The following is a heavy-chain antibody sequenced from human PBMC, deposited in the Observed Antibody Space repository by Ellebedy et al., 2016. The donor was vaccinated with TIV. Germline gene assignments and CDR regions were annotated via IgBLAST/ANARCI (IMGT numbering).Heavy chain of an antibody. D-gene: IGHD1-26*01. J-gene: IGHJ4*02. CDR2: IALGSTTT. CDR3: VHELKGSGGATVGFDF. V-gene: IGHV3-23*01. CDR1: EFSFSNHA. Sequence: GESLKISCGASEFSFSNHAMSWVRQAPGKGLEWVSAIALGSTTTYYADSVKGRFSHSRDDFESTLFLQMPSLRREDTAVYYGVHELKGSGGATVGFDFWGQGALVTVSS.